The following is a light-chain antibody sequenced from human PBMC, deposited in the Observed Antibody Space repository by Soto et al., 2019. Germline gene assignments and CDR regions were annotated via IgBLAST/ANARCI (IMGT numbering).Light chain of an antibody. CDR3: QQYKGYSGT. J-gene: IGKJ2*01. V-gene: IGKV3-15*01. Sequence: EIVMTQSPATLSVSPGERVTVSCRASQSVSTNLAWYQHKPGQPPRLLIHSASTTATGIPDRFSGSGSGTEFTLTISSLQPDDFATYYCQQYKGYSGTFGQGTKLEIK. CDR1: QSVSTN. CDR2: SAS.